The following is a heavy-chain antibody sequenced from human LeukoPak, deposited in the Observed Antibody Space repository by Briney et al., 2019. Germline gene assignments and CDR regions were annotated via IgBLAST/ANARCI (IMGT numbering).Heavy chain of an antibody. CDR2: IYYSGST. Sequence: SETLSLTCTVSGGSISSSSYYWGWIRQPPGKGLEWIGSIYYSGSTYYNPSLKSRVTISVDRSKNQFSLKLSSVTAADTAVYYCASGIAAAGTVDYWGQGTLVTVSS. D-gene: IGHD6-13*01. V-gene: IGHV4-39*07. CDR3: ASGIAAAGTVDY. J-gene: IGHJ4*02. CDR1: GGSISSSSYY.